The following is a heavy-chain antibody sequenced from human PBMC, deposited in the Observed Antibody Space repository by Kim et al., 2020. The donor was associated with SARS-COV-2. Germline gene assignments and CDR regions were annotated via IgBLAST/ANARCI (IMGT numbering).Heavy chain of an antibody. CDR2: IYYNGGT. Sequence: SETLSLSCSVSGDSVNNKNFYWGWIRQPPGGGLEWIGSIYYNGGTYYRASLKSRVTMSLDTSKNQFSLRLTSATAADTAMYYCARDVYSYGYFDYWGQG. J-gene: IGHJ4*02. D-gene: IGHD5-18*01. CDR1: GDSVNNKNFY. V-gene: IGHV4-39*07. CDR3: ARDVYSYGYFDY.